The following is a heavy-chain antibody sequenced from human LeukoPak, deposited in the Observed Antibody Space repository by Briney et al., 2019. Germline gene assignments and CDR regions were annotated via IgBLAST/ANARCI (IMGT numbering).Heavy chain of an antibody. J-gene: IGHJ4*02. D-gene: IGHD6-19*01. V-gene: IGHV3-9*01. CDR2: ISWNSGSI. CDR1: GFTFDDYA. Sequence: PGGSLRLSCAASGFTFDDYAMHWVRQAPGKGLEWVSGISWNSGSIGYADSVKGRFTISRDNAKNSLYLQMNSLRAEDTALYYCAKGRSSGWLFDYWGQGTLVTVSS. CDR3: AKGRSSGWLFDY.